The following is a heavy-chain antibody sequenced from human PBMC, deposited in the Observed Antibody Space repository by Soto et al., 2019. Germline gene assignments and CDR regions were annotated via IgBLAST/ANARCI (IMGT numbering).Heavy chain of an antibody. CDR1: GFYVNVNY. Sequence: EVQLVESGGGLVQPGGSLRLSCAASGFYVNVNYMSWVRQAPGKGLEWVSDITGGGNTHYADFVKGRFTISRDDSNNTVSLLINSLRADDTAVYYCARENYYYGMDVWGQGTTVTVSS. V-gene: IGHV3-66*01. CDR3: ARENYYYGMDV. J-gene: IGHJ6*02. CDR2: ITGGGNT.